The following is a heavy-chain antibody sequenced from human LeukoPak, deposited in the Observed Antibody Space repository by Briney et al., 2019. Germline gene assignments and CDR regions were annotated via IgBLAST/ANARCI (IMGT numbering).Heavy chain of an antibody. J-gene: IGHJ4*02. CDR2: IYSSGST. CDR1: GGSISSDY. Sequence: SDTLSLTCSVSGGSISSDYWSWIRQPPGKGLEWIGYIYSSGSTEYNPSLKSRVTISVDTSKNQFFLKLNSVTASDTAVYYCARLAVDAALVSYLDSWGQGALVTVSS. V-gene: IGHV4-59*08. CDR3: ARLAVDAALVSYLDS. D-gene: IGHD5-18*01.